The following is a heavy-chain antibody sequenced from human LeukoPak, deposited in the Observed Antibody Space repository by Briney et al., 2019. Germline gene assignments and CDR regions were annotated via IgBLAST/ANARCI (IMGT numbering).Heavy chain of an antibody. Sequence: GQSLRLSCAASGFTFSRYSMNWVRQAPGKGLEWVSYISTRATTIYYTDSVKGRFTISRDNANNSLYLQMNSLRAEDAAVYYCARGWYSSGWSLDYWGQGTLVTVSS. CDR1: GFTFSRYS. CDR3: ARGWYSSGWSLDY. D-gene: IGHD6-19*01. J-gene: IGHJ4*02. V-gene: IGHV3-48*04. CDR2: ISTRATTI.